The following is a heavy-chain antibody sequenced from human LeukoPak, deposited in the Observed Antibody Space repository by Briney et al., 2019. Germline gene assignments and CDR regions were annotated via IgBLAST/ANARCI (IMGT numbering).Heavy chain of an antibody. CDR1: GFTFSSYS. CDR2: ITASGTAM. D-gene: IGHD2/OR15-2a*01. V-gene: IGHV3-48*02. J-gene: IGHJ4*02. CDR3: ANNFYADY. Sequence: GGSLRLSCAASGFTFSSYSMNWVRQAPGKGLEWVSHITASGTAMFYADSVKGRFTISRDNAKNSLYLQMNSLRDEDTAVYYCANNFYADYWGQGTLVTVSS.